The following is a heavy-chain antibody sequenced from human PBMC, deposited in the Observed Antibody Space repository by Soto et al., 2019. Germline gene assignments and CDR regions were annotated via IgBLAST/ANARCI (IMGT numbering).Heavy chain of an antibody. CDR3: ARAGSSGYYLSWFDP. J-gene: IGHJ5*02. CDR2: IYYSGST. Sequence: SETLSLTCTVSGGSISSGDYHWSWIRQPPGKGLEWIGYIYYSGSTYYNPSLKSRVTISVDTSKNQFSLKLSSVTAADTAVYYCARAGSSGYYLSWFDPWGQGTLVTVSS. CDR1: GGSISSGDYH. D-gene: IGHD3-22*01. V-gene: IGHV4-30-4*01.